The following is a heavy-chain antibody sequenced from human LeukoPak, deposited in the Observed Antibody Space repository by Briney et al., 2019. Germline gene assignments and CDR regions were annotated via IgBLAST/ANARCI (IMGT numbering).Heavy chain of an antibody. J-gene: IGHJ4*02. CDR3: ARDVDIVVVTAIDY. Sequence: ASVKVSCKTSGYTFITSYTHWVRQAPGQGLEWMGWINTNTRNPTYAQGFTGRFVFSLDTSVSTAYLQISSLKAEDTAVYYCARDVDIVVVTAIDYWGQGTLVTVSS. CDR1: GYTFITSY. CDR2: INTNTRNP. V-gene: IGHV7-4-1*02. D-gene: IGHD2-21*02.